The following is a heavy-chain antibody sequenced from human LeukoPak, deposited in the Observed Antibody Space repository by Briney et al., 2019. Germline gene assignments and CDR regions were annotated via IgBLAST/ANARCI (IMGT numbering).Heavy chain of an antibody. CDR2: ISYSGGST. J-gene: IGHJ4*02. V-gene: IGHV3-23*01. CDR1: GFTVSSNY. CDR3: AKDQRSIAVAGYFDY. Sequence: PGGSLRLSCAASGFTVSSNYMSWVRQAPGKGLEWVSAISYSGGSTYYADSVKGRFTISRDNSKNTLYLQMNSLRAEDTAVYYCAKDQRSIAVAGYFDYWGQGTLVTVSS. D-gene: IGHD6-19*01.